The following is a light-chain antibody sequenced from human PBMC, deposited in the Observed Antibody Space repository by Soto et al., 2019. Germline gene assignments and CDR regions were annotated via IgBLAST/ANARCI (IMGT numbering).Light chain of an antibody. CDR1: QGIRSW. Sequence: DIQMTQSPSSVSASVGDRVTITCRASQGIRSWLAWYQQRPGKAPKLLISAASSLQSAVPSRFSGSGSRTDFTLTISSLQPNDFATYYCQQSDTFPATFGGGTKVEIK. V-gene: IGKV1D-12*01. J-gene: IGKJ4*01. CDR2: AAS. CDR3: QQSDTFPAT.